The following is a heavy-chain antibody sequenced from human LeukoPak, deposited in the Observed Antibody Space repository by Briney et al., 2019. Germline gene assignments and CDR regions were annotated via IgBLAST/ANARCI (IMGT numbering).Heavy chain of an antibody. Sequence: GGSLRLSCAASGFTFSSYGMHWVRQAPGKGLEWVAVIWYDGSNKYYADSVKGRFTISRDNSKNTLYLQMNSLRAEDTAVYYCAEDLSGEGWYMDVWGKGTTVTVSS. J-gene: IGHJ6*03. CDR3: AEDLSGEGWYMDV. CDR2: IWYDGSNK. CDR1: GFTFSSYG. V-gene: IGHV3-33*06. D-gene: IGHD3-10*01.